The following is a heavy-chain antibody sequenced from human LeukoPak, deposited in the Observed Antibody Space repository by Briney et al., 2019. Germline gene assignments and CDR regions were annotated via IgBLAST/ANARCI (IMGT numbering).Heavy chain of an antibody. CDR1: GASISGSGYY. Sequence: SETLSLTCTVSGASISGSGYYWGWIRQPPGKGLEWIGEINHSGSTNYNPSLKSRVTISVDTSKNQFSLKLSSVTAADTAVYYCARAGYSSSWGYYYYMDVWGKGTTVTVSS. D-gene: IGHD6-13*01. V-gene: IGHV4-39*07. J-gene: IGHJ6*03. CDR2: INHSGST. CDR3: ARAGYSSSWGYYYYMDV.